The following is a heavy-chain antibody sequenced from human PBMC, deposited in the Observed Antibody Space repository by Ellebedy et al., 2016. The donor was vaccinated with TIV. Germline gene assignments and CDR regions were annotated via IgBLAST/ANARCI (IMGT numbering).Heavy chain of an antibody. CDR1: GYSFTSYW. CDR3: ARHVRLLYYYYGMDV. D-gene: IGHD5-12*01. J-gene: IGHJ6*02. Sequence: GESLKISXKGSGYSFTSYWISWVRQMPGKGLEWMGRIDPSDSYTNYSPSFQGHVTISADKSISTAYLQWSSLKASDTAMYYCARHVRLLYYYYGMDVWGQGTTVTVSS. V-gene: IGHV5-10-1*01. CDR2: IDPSDSYT.